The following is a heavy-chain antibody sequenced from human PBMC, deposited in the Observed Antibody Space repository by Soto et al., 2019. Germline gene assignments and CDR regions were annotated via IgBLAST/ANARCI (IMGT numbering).Heavy chain of an antibody. V-gene: IGHV4-34*01. J-gene: IGHJ1*01. CDR2: INHSGST. CDR3: ARGLYYGGNSAYFQH. Sequence: SETLSLTCAVYGGSFSGYYWSWIRQPPGKGLEWIGEINHSGSTNYNPSLKSRVTISVDTSKNQFSLKPSSVTAADTAVYYCARGLYYGGNSAYFQHWGQGTLVTVSS. D-gene: IGHD4-17*01. CDR1: GGSFSGYY.